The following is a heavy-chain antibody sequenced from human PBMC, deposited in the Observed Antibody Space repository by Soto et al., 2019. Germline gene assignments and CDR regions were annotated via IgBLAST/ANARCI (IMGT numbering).Heavy chain of an antibody. J-gene: IGHJ4*02. CDR3: AKEGGLSGSYYISSSYYLDY. D-gene: IGHD1-26*01. V-gene: IGHV3-30*18. Sequence: QVQLLESGGGVVQPGRSLRLSCAASGFTFSSYGMHWVRQAPGKGLEWVAIISYDGSNTYYADSVKGRFTNSRDNSKNTLYLQMNSLRAEDTSVYYCAKEGGLSGSYYISSSYYLDYWGQGTLVTVSS. CDR2: ISYDGSNT. CDR1: GFTFSSYG.